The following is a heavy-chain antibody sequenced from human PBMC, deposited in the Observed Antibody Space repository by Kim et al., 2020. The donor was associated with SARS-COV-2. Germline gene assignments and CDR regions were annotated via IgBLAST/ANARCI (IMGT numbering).Heavy chain of an antibody. J-gene: IGHJ4*02. CDR2: ISSSSSYI. D-gene: IGHD3-22*01. CDR3: ATTKYYDSSGYLRDY. V-gene: IGHV3-21*01. CDR1: GFTFSSYS. Sequence: GGSLRLSCAASGFTFSSYSMNWVRQAPGKGLEWVSSISSSSSYIYYADSVKGRFTISRDNAKNSLYLQMNSLRAEDTAVYYCATTKYYDSSGYLRDYWGQGTLVTVSS.